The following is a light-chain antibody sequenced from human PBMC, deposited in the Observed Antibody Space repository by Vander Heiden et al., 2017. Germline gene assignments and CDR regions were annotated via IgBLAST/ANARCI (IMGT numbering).Light chain of an antibody. J-gene: IGLJ2*01. CDR3: GTWDSSLSAVV. CDR2: EKN. Sequence: QSVLTQPPSVSAAPAQMVTISCSGSSSNIGNNYVSWYQQLPGPAPKLLIYEKNKRPSGIPDRFSGSKSGTSATLGITGLQTGDEADYYCGTWDSSLSAVVFGGGTKLTVL. V-gene: IGLV1-51*02. CDR1: SSNIGNNY.